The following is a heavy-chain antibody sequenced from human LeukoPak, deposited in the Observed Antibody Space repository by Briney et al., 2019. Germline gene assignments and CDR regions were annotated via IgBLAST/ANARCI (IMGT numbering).Heavy chain of an antibody. V-gene: IGHV3-30*03. CDR1: GFTFSTYG. Sequence: GGSLRLSCAASGFTFSTYGTHWVRQAPGKGLEWVAVLAYDGKTTYYADSVKGRFTISRDNAKNTLYLQMNSLRAEDTALYYCASGELDSLYYFDYWGQGTLVTVSS. J-gene: IGHJ4*02. CDR2: LAYDGKTT. CDR3: ASGELDSLYYFDY. D-gene: IGHD1-1*01.